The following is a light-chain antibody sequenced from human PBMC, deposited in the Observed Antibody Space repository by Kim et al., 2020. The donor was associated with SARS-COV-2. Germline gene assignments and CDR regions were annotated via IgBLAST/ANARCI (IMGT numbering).Light chain of an antibody. Sequence: QRVPISCSGSSSNIASNTVNWYQQLPGTDPKLLMYNDYQRPSGVPDRFSGSKSGTSASLAISGLQAEDEADFYCAAWDESLNAWVFGGGTQLTVL. V-gene: IGLV1-44*01. CDR2: NDY. CDR3: AAWDESLNAWV. CDR1: SSNIASNT. J-gene: IGLJ3*02.